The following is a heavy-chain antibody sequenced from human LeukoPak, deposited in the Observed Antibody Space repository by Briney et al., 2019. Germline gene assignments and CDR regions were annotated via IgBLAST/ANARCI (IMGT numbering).Heavy chain of an antibody. CDR2: TKKDGSEK. CDR1: GFTFSTYW. Sequence: GGSLRLSCGASGFTFSTYWMSWVRQAPGKGLEWVANTKKDGSEKYYVDSVKGRFTISRDNAKNSLYLQMNSLRAEDTAVYYCAREDPSYYGMDVWGQGTTVTVSS. CDR3: AREDPSYYGMDV. J-gene: IGHJ6*02. V-gene: IGHV3-7*01.